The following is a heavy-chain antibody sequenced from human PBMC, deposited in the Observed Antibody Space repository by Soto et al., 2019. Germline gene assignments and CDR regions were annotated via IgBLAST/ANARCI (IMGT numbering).Heavy chain of an antibody. V-gene: IGHV3-30*18. CDR1: GFTFSSYG. Sequence: SLRLSCAASGFTFSSYGMHWVRQAPGKGLEWVAVISYDGSNKYYADSVKGRFTISRDNSKNTLYLQMNSLRAEDTAVYYCAKDLRHSYGYGRLDYYYGMDVRGQGTTVTVSS. J-gene: IGHJ6*02. CDR2: ISYDGSNK. CDR3: AKDLRHSYGYGRLDYYYGMDV. D-gene: IGHD5-18*01.